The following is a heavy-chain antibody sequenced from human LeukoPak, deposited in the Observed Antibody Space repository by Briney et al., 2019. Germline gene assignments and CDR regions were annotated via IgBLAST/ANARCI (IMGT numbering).Heavy chain of an antibody. Sequence: GESLKISCKGSGYSFTSYWIGWVREMPGKRLEWMGIIYPGDSDTRYSPSFQGQVTISADKSISTAYLQWSGLKASDTAMYYCARLPYYYDSSGYSYYYYMDVWGKGTTVTVSS. J-gene: IGHJ6*03. V-gene: IGHV5-51*01. D-gene: IGHD3-22*01. CDR3: ARLPYYYDSSGYSYYYYMDV. CDR2: IYPGDSDT. CDR1: GYSFTSYW.